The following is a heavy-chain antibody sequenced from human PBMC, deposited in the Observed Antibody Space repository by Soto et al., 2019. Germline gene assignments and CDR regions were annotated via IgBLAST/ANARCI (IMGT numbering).Heavy chain of an antibody. Sequence: SETLSLTCTVSGGSISSSDCCWIRQPPGKGLEWIGSIYYSGSTYYNPSLKSRVTISVDTSKNQFSLKLSSVTAADTAVYYCARMDIYWFDPWGQGTLVTVPS. D-gene: IGHD2-2*03. V-gene: IGHV4-39*01. J-gene: IGHJ5*02. CDR2: IYYSGST. CDR3: ARMDIYWFDP. CDR1: GGSISSSD.